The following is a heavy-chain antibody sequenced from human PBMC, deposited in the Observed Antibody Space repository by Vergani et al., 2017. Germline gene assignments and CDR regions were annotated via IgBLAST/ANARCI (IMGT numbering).Heavy chain of an antibody. D-gene: IGHD3-22*01. CDR3: AIHKGGRLLLLNCFDP. Sequence: QVQLQESGPGLVKPSETLSLTCTVSNDSVSNTFYYWGWIRQTPGKGLEWIGSIYYSGSTYYNPSLKSRVTISVDTSKNQFSLKLSSVTAADTAVYYCAIHKGGRLLLLNCFDPWGQGTLVTVSS. J-gene: IGHJ5*02. CDR2: IYYSGST. V-gene: IGHV4-39*01. CDR1: NDSVSNTFYY.